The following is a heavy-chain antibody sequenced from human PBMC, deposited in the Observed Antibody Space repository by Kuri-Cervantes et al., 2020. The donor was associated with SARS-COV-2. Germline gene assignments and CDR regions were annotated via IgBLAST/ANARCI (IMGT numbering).Heavy chain of an antibody. J-gene: IGHJ6*02. CDR1: GFTFSSYA. V-gene: IGHV3-23*01. CDR3: AKERYSSSWAYDMDV. Sequence: GESLKISCAASGFTFSSYAMSWVRQAPGKGLEWVSAISGSGGSTYYADSVKSRFTISRDNSKNTLYLQMNSLRAEDTAVYYCAKERYSSSWAYDMDVWGPGPTVTVSS. D-gene: IGHD6-13*01. CDR2: ISGSGGST.